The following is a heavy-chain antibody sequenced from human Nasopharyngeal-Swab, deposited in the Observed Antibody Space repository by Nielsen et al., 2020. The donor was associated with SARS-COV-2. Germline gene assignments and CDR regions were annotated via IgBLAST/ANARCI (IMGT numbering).Heavy chain of an antibody. J-gene: IGHJ6*02. V-gene: IGHV7-4-1*02. D-gene: IGHD2-2*01. Sequence: ASVKGSCKASGYTFTSYTMNWVRQAPGQGLEWRGWINTNTGNPTYAQGFTGRFVFSLDTSVSTAYLQISSLKAEDTAVYYCARHPPILGYCSSTSCLHYYYYGMDVWGHGTTVTVSS. CDR1: GYTFTSYT. CDR2: INTNTGNP. CDR3: ARHPPILGYCSSTSCLHYYYYGMDV.